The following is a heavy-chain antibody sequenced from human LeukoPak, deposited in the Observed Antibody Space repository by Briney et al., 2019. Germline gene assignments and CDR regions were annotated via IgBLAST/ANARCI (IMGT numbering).Heavy chain of an antibody. V-gene: IGHV3-7*05. D-gene: IGHD6-6*01. Sequence: GGSLRLSCVASGFNFNNAWMSWVRQAPGKGLEWVAHIKQDGSENYSVDSVKGRFTISRDNARNSLYLQMNSLRAEDTAVYYCARVDIVPEYWGQGTLVTVSP. CDR1: GFNFNNAW. CDR2: IKQDGSEN. J-gene: IGHJ4*02. CDR3: ARVDIVPEY.